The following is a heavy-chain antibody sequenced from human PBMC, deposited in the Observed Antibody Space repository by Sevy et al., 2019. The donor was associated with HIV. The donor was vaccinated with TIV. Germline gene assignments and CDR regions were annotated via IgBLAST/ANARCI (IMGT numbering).Heavy chain of an antibody. D-gene: IGHD4-17*01. CDR1: GGSMSAYY. CDR2: IYHSGST. J-gene: IGHJ4*02. Sequence: SETLSLTYTVSGGSMSAYYWSWIRQPPGKGLEWVGHIYHSGSTDYNPSLKSRVTISLGASMDQFSLQLTSMTAADTAVYYCARCPHGGFDYWGQGVLVTVSS. V-gene: IGHV4-59*01. CDR3: ARCPHGGFDY.